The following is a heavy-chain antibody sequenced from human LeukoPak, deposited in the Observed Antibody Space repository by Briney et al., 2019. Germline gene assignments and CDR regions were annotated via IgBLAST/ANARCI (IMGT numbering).Heavy chain of an antibody. V-gene: IGHV3-53*01. D-gene: IGHD3-10*01. CDR1: GFTVSRNY. CDR3: ARDSYYGSGSYYRYTFVY. CDR2: IYSGGST. J-gene: IGHJ4*02. Sequence: PGGSLRLSCAASGFTVSRNYMSWVRQAPGRGLEWVSVIYSGGSTYYADSVKGRFTISRDNSKNTLYLQMNSLRAEDTAVYYCARDSYYGSGSYYRYTFVYWGRGTVVSVPS.